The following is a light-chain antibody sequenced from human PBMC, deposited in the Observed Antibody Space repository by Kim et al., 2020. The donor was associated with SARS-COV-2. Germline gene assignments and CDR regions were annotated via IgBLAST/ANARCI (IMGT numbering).Light chain of an antibody. CDR3: QKYNSAART. V-gene: IGKV1-27*01. CDR2: AAS. Sequence: DIQMTQSPSSLSASVGDRVTITCRASQGMSNYLAWYQQKPGKGPKLLIYAASTLQSGVPSRFSGSGAGTEFTLTISSLQPEDVAPYYCQKYNSAARTFGQGTQVESK. J-gene: IGKJ1*01. CDR1: QGMSNY.